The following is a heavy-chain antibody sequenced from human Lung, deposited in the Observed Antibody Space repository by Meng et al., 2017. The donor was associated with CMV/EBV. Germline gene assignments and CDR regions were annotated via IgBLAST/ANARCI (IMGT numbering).Heavy chain of an antibody. D-gene: IGHD3-22*01. V-gene: IGHV3-9*01. J-gene: IGHJ4*02. CDR3: AKDDDYHDSSGYYSN. Sequence: GGSLRLXCTASGFRFDDYAMHWVRQPPGKGLEWVSGISWNSDNKGYADSVKGRFTISRDNARNSLYLQMNSLRTEDTAFYFCAKDDDYHDSSGYYSNWGQGTXVTVSS. CDR2: ISWNSDNK. CDR1: GFRFDDYA.